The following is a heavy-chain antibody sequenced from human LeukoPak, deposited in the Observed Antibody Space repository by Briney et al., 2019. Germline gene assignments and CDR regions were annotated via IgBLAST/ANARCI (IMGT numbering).Heavy chain of an antibody. CDR2: IYYSGST. Sequence: SETLSLTCTVSGGSISSYYWSWIRQPPGKGLEWIGYIYYSGSTNYNPSLKSRVTMSVDTSKNQFSLKLSSVTAADTAVYYCARGNYDYVWGSYRPLYYYYGMDVWGKGTTVTVSS. V-gene: IGHV4-59*01. J-gene: IGHJ6*04. CDR3: ARGNYDYVWGSYRPLYYYYGMDV. CDR1: GGSISSYY. D-gene: IGHD3-16*02.